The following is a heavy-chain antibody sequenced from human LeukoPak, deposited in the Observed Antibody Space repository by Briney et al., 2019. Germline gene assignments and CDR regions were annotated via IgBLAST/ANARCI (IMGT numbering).Heavy chain of an antibody. Sequence: SVKVSCKASGGTFSSYAISWVRQAPGQGLEWMGRIIPILGVANYAQKFQGRVTITADKSTSTAYMELSSLRSEDTAVYYCARDFGHCTNGVCPGHYWGQGTLVTVSS. CDR2: IIPILGVA. V-gene: IGHV1-69*04. D-gene: IGHD2-8*01. J-gene: IGHJ4*02. CDR3: ARDFGHCTNGVCPGHY. CDR1: GGTFSSYA.